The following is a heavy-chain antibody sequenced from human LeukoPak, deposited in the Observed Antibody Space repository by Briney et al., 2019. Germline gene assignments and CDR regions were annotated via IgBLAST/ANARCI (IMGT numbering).Heavy chain of an antibody. CDR3: AKGTGYHDYGEGFDP. D-gene: IGHD3/OR15-3a*01. J-gene: IGHJ5*02. Sequence: GGSLRLSCAASGFTFDDYAMHWVRQAPGKGLEWVSGISWNSGSIGYADSVKGRFTISRDNAKNSLYLQMNSLRAEDTALYYCAKGTGYHDYGEGFDPWGQGTLVTVSS. CDR2: ISWNSGSI. CDR1: GFTFDDYA. V-gene: IGHV3-9*01.